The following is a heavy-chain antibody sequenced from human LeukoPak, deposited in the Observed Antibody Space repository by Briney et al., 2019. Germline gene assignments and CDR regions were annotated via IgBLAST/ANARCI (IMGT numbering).Heavy chain of an antibody. D-gene: IGHD6-6*01. CDR3: ARYGAAREEAFDI. V-gene: IGHV4-59*01. CDR2: IYYSGST. Sequence: SETLSLTCTVSGGSISSYYWSWIRQPPGKGLEWIGYIYYSGSTNYNPSLKSRVTISVDTSKNQFSLKLSSVTAADTAVYYCARYGAAREEAFDIWGQGTMVTVSS. CDR1: GGSISSYY. J-gene: IGHJ3*02.